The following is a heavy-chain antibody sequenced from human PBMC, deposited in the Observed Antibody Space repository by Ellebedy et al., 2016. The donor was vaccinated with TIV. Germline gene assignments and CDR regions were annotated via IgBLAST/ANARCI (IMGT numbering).Heavy chain of an antibody. CDR3: ARYSSGKSYYYYYGMDV. D-gene: IGHD6-19*01. V-gene: IGHV1-69*13. J-gene: IGHJ6*02. CDR2: IIPIFGTA. CDR1: GGTFSTFSSYA. Sequence: ASVKVSCKASGGTFSTFSSYAIIWVRQAPGQGLEWMGGIIPIFGTANYAQKFQGRVTITADESTSTAYMELSSLRSEDTAVYYCARYSSGKSYYYYYGMDVWGQGTTVTVSS.